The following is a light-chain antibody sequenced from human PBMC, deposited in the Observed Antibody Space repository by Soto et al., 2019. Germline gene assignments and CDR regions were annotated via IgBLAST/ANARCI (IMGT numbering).Light chain of an antibody. Sequence: DIQMTQSPSSLSASVGDRVTITCRASQSISSYLNWYQQKPGRAPKLLIYAASSLQSGVPSRFSGSGSGTDFTLTISSLQPEDCATYYWQQSYSTPPRYTFGQGTKLEIK. J-gene: IGKJ2*01. CDR2: AAS. V-gene: IGKV1-39*01. CDR1: QSISSY. CDR3: QQSYSTPPRYT.